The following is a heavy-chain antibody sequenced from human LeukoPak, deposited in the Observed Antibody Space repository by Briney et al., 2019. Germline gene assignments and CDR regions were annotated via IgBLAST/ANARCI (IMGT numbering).Heavy chain of an antibody. CDR1: GGSFSGYY. CDR2: INHSGST. J-gene: IGHJ4*02. D-gene: IGHD6-6*01. CDR3: ARSAARRFFAY. Sequence: SETLSLTCAVYGGSFSGYYWSWIRQPPGKGLEWIGEINHSGSTNYNLSLKSRVTISVDTSKNQFSLKLSSVTAADTAVYYCARSAARRFFAYWGQGTLVTVSS. V-gene: IGHV4-34*01.